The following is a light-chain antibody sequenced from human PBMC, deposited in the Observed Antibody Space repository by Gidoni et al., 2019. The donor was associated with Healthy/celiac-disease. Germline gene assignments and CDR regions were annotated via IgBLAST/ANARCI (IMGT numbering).Light chain of an antibody. CDR2: AAS. Sequence: DIQMTQSPSSLSASVGDRVTITCRASQSISSYLNRYQQKPGKAPKLLSYAASSLQSGVPSRFSGSGSGTDFTLTSSSQQPEDFATYYCQQSYSTPRGTFGGGTKVEIK. V-gene: IGKV1-39*01. J-gene: IGKJ4*01. CDR1: QSISSY. CDR3: QQSYSTPRGT.